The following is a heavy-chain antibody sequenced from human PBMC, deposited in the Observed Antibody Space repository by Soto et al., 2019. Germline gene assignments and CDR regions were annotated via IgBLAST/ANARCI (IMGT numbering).Heavy chain of an antibody. V-gene: IGHV4-34*01. J-gene: IGHJ6*02. CDR3: ASNPRIAAGYYYYGMDV. CDR1: GGSFSGYY. CDR2: INHSGST. Sequence: SETLSLTCAVYGGSFSGYYWSWIRQPPGKGLEWIGEINHSGSTNYNPSLKSRVTISVDTSKNQFSLKLSSVTAADTAVYYCASNPRIAAGYYYYGMDVWGQGTTVTVS. D-gene: IGHD6-13*01.